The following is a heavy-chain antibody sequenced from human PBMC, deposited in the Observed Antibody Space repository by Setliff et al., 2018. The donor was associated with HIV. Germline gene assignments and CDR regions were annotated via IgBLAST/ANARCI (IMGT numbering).Heavy chain of an antibody. CDR1: RFTFSGYD. Sequence: GESLKISCAASRFTFSGYDMHWVRQATGKGLEWVSAIGTTGDTYYSGSVKGRFTISRENAKNSLYLQMNSLRAGDTAVYYCARVGGSGSSSDGMDVWGQGTTVTVSS. CDR3: ARVGGSGSSSDGMDV. CDR2: IGTTGDT. V-gene: IGHV3-13*01. D-gene: IGHD3-10*01. J-gene: IGHJ6*02.